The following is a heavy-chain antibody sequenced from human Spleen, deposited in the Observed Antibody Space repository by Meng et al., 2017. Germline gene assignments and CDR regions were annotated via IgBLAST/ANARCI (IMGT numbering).Heavy chain of an antibody. CDR3: AREGQWLATYYFDY. V-gene: IGHV1-3*01. CDR1: GYIFTTYS. Sequence: ASVKVSCKASGYIFTTYSMHWVRQAPGQSLEWMGWINGGNGHTKYSQKFQGRVTLTRDTSASTAYLELSSLRSEDTAGYYCAREGQWLATYYFDYWGQGTLVTVSS. J-gene: IGHJ4*02. D-gene: IGHD6-19*01. CDR2: INGGNGHT.